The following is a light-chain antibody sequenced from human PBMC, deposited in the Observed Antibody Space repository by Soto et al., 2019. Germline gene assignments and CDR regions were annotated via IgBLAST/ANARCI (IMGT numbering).Light chain of an antibody. CDR1: QSVSSSY. Sequence: DIVLTQSPGPLSFSPGQRATLTCRAIQSVSSSYFACVQQKPGQAPRLLIYGASSRATGIPDRFSGSGSGTDFTLTISRLEPEDFAVYYCQQYGNAPFTFGPGTKVDIK. CDR2: GAS. V-gene: IGKV3-20*01. J-gene: IGKJ3*01. CDR3: QQYGNAPFT.